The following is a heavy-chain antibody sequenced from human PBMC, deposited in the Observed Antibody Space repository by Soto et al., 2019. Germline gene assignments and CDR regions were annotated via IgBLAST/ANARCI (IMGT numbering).Heavy chain of an antibody. V-gene: IGHV1-46*01. Sequence: ASVKVSCKASGYTFTSYYMHWVRQAPGQGLEWMGIINPSGGSTSYAQKFQGRVAMTRDTSTSTVYMELSSLREEDTAVYYCVRDPDHGALDYWGRGTLVTVSS. CDR1: GYTFTSYY. CDR2: INPSGGST. CDR3: VRDPDHGALDY. J-gene: IGHJ4*02. D-gene: IGHD3-10*01.